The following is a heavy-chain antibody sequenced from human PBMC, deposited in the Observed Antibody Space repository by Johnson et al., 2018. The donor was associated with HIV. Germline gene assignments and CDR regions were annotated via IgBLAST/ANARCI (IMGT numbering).Heavy chain of an antibody. J-gene: IGHJ3*01. Sequence: QVQLVESGGGVVQPGRSLRLSCAASGFTFSTYGMHWVRQAPGKGLEWVSVIYSGGSTYYADSVKGRFTISRDNSKNTLYLQMNSLRVEDTALYYCARGIGEEYAFDVWGQGTMVTVSS. CDR3: ARGIGEEYAFDV. D-gene: IGHD3-10*01. CDR2: IYSGGST. CDR1: GFTFSTYG. V-gene: IGHV3-NL1*01.